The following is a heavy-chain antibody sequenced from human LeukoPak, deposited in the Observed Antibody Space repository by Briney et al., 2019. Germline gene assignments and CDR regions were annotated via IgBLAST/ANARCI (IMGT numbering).Heavy chain of an antibody. J-gene: IGHJ4*02. D-gene: IGHD5-18*01. CDR2: ISTDTGNT. CDR3: ARRNSYEDY. CDR1: GYTLTSDG. Sequence: ASVKVSCKASGYTLTSDGISWVRQAPGQGLEWMGWISTDTGNTNYAQKFQGRVTMTTDTSTSTVYMELRSLRSDDTAVYYCARRNSYEDYWGQGTLVTVSS. V-gene: IGHV1-18*01.